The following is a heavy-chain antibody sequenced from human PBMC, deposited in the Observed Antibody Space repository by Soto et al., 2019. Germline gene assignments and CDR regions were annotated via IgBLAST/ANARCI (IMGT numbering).Heavy chain of an antibody. CDR2: IYYSGST. CDR1: GGSISSSSYY. CDR3: ARRSIAARLGYYYYGMDV. J-gene: IGHJ6*02. Sequence: SETLSLTCTVSGGSISSSSYYWGWIRQPPGKGLEWIGSIYYSGSTYYNPSLKSRVTISVDTFKNQFSLKLSSVTAADTAVYYCARRSIAARLGYYYYGMDVWGQGTTVTVSS. V-gene: IGHV4-39*01. D-gene: IGHD6-6*01.